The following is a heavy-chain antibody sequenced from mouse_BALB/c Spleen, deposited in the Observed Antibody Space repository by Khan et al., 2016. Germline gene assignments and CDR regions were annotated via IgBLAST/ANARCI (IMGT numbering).Heavy chain of an antibody. CDR1: GYSITSDYA. CDR3: AREDYSWFAY. V-gene: IGHV3-2*02. J-gene: IGHJ3*01. CDR2: ISYSGDT. Sequence: EVQLQESGPGLVKPSQSLSLTCTVTGYSITSDYAWNWIRQFPGNKLVWLGYISYSGDTPYNTSLTSRISITRDTSTHQFFLKLNAVTAETTATYYCAREDYSWFAYWGQGTLVTVSA. D-gene: IGHD1-1*02.